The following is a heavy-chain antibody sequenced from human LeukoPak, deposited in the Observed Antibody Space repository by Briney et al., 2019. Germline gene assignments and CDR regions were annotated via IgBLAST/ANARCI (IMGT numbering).Heavy chain of an antibody. CDR3: AKDYSFDY. J-gene: IGHJ4*02. Sequence: GGSLRLSCAASGFTFSIYGMHWVRQAPGKGLEWVAVIWNDGSNKYYADSVKGRFTISRDNSKNTLYLQMNSLRAEDTAVYYCAKDYSFDYWGQGTLVTVSS. V-gene: IGHV3-33*06. CDR2: IWNDGSNK. CDR1: GFTFSIYG.